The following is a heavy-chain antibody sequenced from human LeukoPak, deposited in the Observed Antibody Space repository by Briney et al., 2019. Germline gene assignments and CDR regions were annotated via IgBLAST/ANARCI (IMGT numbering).Heavy chain of an antibody. V-gene: IGHV1-46*01. CDR2: INPSGGST. CDR3: ARDNRTGTTPYYFDY. D-gene: IGHD1-1*01. Sequence: ASVKVSCKASGYTFTSYYMHWVRQAPGQGLEWMGIINPSGGSTSYAQKFQGRVTMTRDTSTSTVYMELSSLRSEDTAVYYCARDNRTGTTPYYFDYWGQGTLVTVSS. CDR1: GYTFTSYY. J-gene: IGHJ4*02.